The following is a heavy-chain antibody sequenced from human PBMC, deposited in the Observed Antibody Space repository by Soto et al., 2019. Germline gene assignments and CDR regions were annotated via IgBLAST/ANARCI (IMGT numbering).Heavy chain of an antibody. D-gene: IGHD5-18*01. CDR3: ALEGDTAMVRIGY. Sequence: GASVKVSCKASGGTFSSYAISWVRQAPGQGLEWMGGIIPIFGAANYAQKFQGRVTITADESTSTAYMELSSLRSEDTAVYYCALEGDTAMVRIGYWGQGTLVTVSS. CDR2: IIPIFGAA. CDR1: GGTFSSYA. J-gene: IGHJ4*02. V-gene: IGHV1-69*13.